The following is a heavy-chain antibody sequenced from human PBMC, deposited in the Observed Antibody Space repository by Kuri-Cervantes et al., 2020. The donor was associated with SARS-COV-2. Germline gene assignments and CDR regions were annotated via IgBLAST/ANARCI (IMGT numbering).Heavy chain of an antibody. J-gene: IGHJ4*02. V-gene: IGHV4-59*08. CDR2: IYYSGST. D-gene: IGHD6-19*01. CDR1: GGSISSYY. Sequence: GSLRLSCTVSGGSISSYYWSWIRQPPGKGLEWTGYIYYSGSTNYNPSLKSRVTISVDTSKNQFSLKLSSVTAADTAVYYCARRYSSGWYNYWGQGTLVNVSS. CDR3: ARRYSSGWYNY.